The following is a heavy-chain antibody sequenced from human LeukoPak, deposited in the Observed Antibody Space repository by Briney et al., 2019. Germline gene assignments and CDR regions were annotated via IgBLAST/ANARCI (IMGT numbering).Heavy chain of an antibody. V-gene: IGHV3-9*01. D-gene: IGHD3-10*01. CDR1: GFTFNDYA. Sequence: GGSLRLSCAASGFTFNDYAMHWVRRAPGKGLEWVSGVSWNSAKIDYADSVKGRFTISRDNSRNTLYLQMNSLRPEDTAVYYCAKAIWVAATSSWFCLDYWGQGTLVTVSS. CDR3: AKAIWVAATSSWFCLDY. CDR2: VSWNSAKI. J-gene: IGHJ4*02.